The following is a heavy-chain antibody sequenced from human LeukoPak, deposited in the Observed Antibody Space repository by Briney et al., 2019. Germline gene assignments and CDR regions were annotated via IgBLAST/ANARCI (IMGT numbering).Heavy chain of an antibody. CDR1: GYTFTSYG. J-gene: IGHJ4*02. D-gene: IGHD3-10*01. V-gene: IGHV1-24*01. Sequence: ASVKVSCKASGYTFTSYGISWVRQAPGKGLEWMGGFDPEDGETIYAQKFQGRVTMTEDTSTDTAYMELSSLRSEDTAVYYCATWGGNYYGSGSYYRDYWGQGTLVTVSS. CDR3: ATWGGNYYGSGSYYRDY. CDR2: FDPEDGET.